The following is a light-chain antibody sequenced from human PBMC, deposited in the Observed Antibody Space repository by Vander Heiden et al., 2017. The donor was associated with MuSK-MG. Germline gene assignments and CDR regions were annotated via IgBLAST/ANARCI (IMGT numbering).Light chain of an antibody. CDR3: QAWDSSIV. CDR2: QDS. V-gene: IGLV3-1*01. Sequence: SYELTQPPSVSVSPGQTASINVCGDKLGDQYACWYQQNPGQSPVLVIYQDSKRPSGIPERFSGSNSGNTATLTISGTQAIDEADYYCQAWDSSIVFGGGTKLTVL. J-gene: IGLJ2*01. CDR1: KLGDQY.